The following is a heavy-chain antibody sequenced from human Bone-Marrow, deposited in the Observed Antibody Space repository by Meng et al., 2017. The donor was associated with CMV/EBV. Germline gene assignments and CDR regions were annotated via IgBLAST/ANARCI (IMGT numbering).Heavy chain of an antibody. D-gene: IGHD2-2*01. Sequence: GESLKISCAASGFTFMPYNMNWVRQAPGKGLEWVSSISGNGQDTYYADSLRGRFTVSRDNRRKSLYLQMHALRVEDTAVYYCARDLQAFCGSPGCYDGFPHWGQGTLVTVSS. CDR3: ARDLQAFCGSPGCYDGFPH. V-gene: IGHV3-21*01. J-gene: IGHJ4*02. CDR1: GFTFMPYN. CDR2: ISGNGQDT.